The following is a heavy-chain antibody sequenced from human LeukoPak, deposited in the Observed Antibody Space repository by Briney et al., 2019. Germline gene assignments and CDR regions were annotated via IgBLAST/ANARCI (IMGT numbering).Heavy chain of an antibody. V-gene: IGHV3-30*04. CDR2: ISYDGSNK. CDR3: ARARGITMIVVVIRPLDY. D-gene: IGHD3-22*01. Sequence: GGSLRLSCAASGFTFSSYAMHWVRQAPGKGLEWVAVISYDGSNKYYADSVKGRFTISRDNSKNTLYLQMNSLRAEDTAVYYCARARGITMIVVVIRPLDYWGQGTLVTVSS. J-gene: IGHJ4*02. CDR1: GFTFSSYA.